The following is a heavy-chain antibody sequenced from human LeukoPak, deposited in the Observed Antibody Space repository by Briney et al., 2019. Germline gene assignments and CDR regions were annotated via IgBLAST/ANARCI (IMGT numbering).Heavy chain of an antibody. CDR1: GGAISGYY. V-gene: IGHV4-4*07. CDR2: IFTSGST. Sequence: PSETLSLTCTVSGGAISGYYWSWIRQPAGKGLEWIGRIFTSGSTNYNPSLESRVTMSVDTSKNQFSLKLSSVTAADTAVYYCARDTWGVHYYYHYMDVWGKGTTVTVSS. CDR3: ARDTWGVHYYYHYMDV. J-gene: IGHJ6*03. D-gene: IGHD7-27*01.